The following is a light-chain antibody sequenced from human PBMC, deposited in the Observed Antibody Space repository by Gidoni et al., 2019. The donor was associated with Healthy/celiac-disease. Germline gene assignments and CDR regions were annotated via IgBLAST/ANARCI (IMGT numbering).Light chain of an antibody. CDR1: SRDFGSYNL. J-gene: IGLJ2*01. Sequence: QSALTQPASVSGSPGQSITISCTGTSRDFGSYNLVSWYQQHPGKAPKLMIYEVSKRPSGGFKRFPCLKAGNTGFPAIPGVQAGGGGCFLRRLNSGRNHFGVFRGGTKLTVL. CDR2: EVS. CDR3: RLNSGRNHFGV. V-gene: IGLV2-23*02.